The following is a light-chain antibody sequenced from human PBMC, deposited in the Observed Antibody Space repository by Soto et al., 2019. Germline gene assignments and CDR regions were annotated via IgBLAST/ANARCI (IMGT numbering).Light chain of an antibody. CDR2: RAS. V-gene: IGKV3-20*01. CDR1: QTISSN. CDR3: QLYARPPLT. J-gene: IGKJ4*01. Sequence: IGMSQSVATLSVSRGDRHPVSCRARQTISSNLAWYQHKPGQAPKVLIYRASSRATGIPDRFSGSGSGTDFTFTISRLNPEDFAVYYCQLYARPPLTIGGGSKVDI.